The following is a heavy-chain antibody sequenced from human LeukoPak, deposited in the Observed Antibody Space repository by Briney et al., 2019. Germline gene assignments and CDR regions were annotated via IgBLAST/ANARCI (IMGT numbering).Heavy chain of an antibody. CDR3: ARVWDRYFDWLLGFDY. Sequence: SETLSLTCTVSGGSISSYYWSWIRQPPGKGLEWIGYIYYSGSTNYNPSLKCRVTISVDTSKNQFSLKLSSVTAADTAVYYCARVWDRYFDWLLGFDYWGQGTLVTVSS. CDR2: IYYSGST. V-gene: IGHV4-59*01. D-gene: IGHD3-9*01. J-gene: IGHJ4*02. CDR1: GGSISSYY.